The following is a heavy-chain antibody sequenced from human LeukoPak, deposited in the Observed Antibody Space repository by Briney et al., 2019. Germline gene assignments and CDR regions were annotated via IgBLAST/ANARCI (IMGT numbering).Heavy chain of an antibody. CDR1: GFTFSSYS. Sequence: GGSLRLSCAASGFTFSSYSMNWVRQAPGKGLEWVSGINWNGGSTGYADSVKGRFTISRDNAKNSLYLQMNSLRAEDTALYYCARELTMVRGVTRIFDYWGQGTLVTVSS. J-gene: IGHJ4*02. D-gene: IGHD3-10*01. CDR3: ARELTMVRGVTRIFDY. CDR2: INWNGGST. V-gene: IGHV3-20*04.